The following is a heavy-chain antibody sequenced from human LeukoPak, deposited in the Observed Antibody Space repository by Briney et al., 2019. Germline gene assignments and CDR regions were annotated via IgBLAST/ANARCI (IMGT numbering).Heavy chain of an antibody. D-gene: IGHD3-22*01. Sequence: SETLSLTCTVSGGSISSSSYYWGWIRQPPGKGLEWIGSIYYSGSTYYNPSLKSRVTISVDTSKNQFSLKLSSVTAADTAVYYCAGTWMASITMIVVVITHFDYWGQGTLVTVSS. V-gene: IGHV4-39*01. CDR2: IYYSGST. CDR1: GGSISSSSYY. J-gene: IGHJ4*02. CDR3: AGTWMASITMIVVVITHFDY.